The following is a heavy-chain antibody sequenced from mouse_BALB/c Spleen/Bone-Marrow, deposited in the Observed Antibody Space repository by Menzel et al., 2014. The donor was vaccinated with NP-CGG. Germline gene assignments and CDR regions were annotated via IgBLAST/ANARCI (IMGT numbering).Heavy chain of an antibody. CDR3: AREGNYFDY. CDR2: IWGDGIT. CDR1: GFSLTVYG. Sequence: QVQLQQSGPGLVAPSQSLSITCTVSGFSLTVYGVNWVRQPPGKGLEWLGMIWGDGITDYNSAFKSRLSISKDDPKSQVFLKMNSLQTDDTAKYYCAREGNYFDYLGQGTTLTVSS. J-gene: IGHJ2*01. V-gene: IGHV2-6-7*01.